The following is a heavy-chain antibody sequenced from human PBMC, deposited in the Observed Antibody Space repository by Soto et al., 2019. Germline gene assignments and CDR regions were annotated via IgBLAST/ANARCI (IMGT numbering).Heavy chain of an antibody. CDR3: ARVSITIFGVVIIVDAFDI. Sequence: TVSLTCTASGGSISSGDYYWSWMRQPQGKGLEWLGYIYSSGSTTYNPSLKSRVTISVDTTKNQFSLKLSSVTAADTAVYYCARVSITIFGVVIIVDAFDIWGQGTMVTVSS. CDR2: IYSSGST. D-gene: IGHD3-3*01. CDR1: GGSISSGDYY. J-gene: IGHJ3*02. V-gene: IGHV4-30-4*01.